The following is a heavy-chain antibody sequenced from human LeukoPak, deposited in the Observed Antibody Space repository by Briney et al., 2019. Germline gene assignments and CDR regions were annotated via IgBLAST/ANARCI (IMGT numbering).Heavy chain of an antibody. V-gene: IGHV3-66*01. Sequence: PGGSLRLSCAASGFTVSSNYMSWVRQAPGKGLEWVSVIYSGGSTSYSDAVKGGFTISSGNSKNTLLLQMNSLRTEDTAVYYYSGGYYDRSGYYFVAWGQGTLVTVSS. J-gene: IGHJ4*02. D-gene: IGHD3-22*01. CDR1: GFTVSSNY. CDR3: SGGYYDRSGYYFVA. CDR2: IYSGGST.